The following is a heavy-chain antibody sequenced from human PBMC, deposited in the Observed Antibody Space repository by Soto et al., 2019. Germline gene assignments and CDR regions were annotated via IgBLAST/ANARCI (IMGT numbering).Heavy chain of an antibody. D-gene: IGHD2-21*01. V-gene: IGHV3-9*01. CDR1: GFTFDDYA. CDR2: ISWNSGSI. CDR3: AKDVGGGGDSGGSYYFDY. Sequence: EVQLVESGGGLVQPGRSLRLSCAASGFTFDDYAMHWVRQAPGKGLEWVSGISWNSGSIGYADSVKGRFTISRDNAKNSLYLQMDSVRAEDRALYYCAKDVGGGGDSGGSYYFDYWGQGTLVTVSS. J-gene: IGHJ4*02.